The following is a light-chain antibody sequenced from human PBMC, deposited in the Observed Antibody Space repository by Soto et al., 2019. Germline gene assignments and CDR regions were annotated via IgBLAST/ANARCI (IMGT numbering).Light chain of an antibody. CDR3: LLSYNGPYV. J-gene: IGLJ1*01. Sequence: AVVTQEPSLTVSPGGTVTLTCGSSTGAVTNGHYPYWFQQKPGQAPRTLIYDTTNRHSWTPARFSGSLLGGKAALTLSGAQHEDEDEYYCLLSYNGPYVFGTGTKVTVI. V-gene: IGLV7-46*01. CDR2: DTT. CDR1: TGAVTNGHY.